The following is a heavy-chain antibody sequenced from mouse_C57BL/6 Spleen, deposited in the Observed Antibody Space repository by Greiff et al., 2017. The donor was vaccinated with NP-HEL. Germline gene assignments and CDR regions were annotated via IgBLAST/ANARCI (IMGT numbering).Heavy chain of an antibody. Sequence: VQLQQSGTELVKPGASVKLSCKASGYTFTSYWMHWVKQRPGQGLEWIGNINPSNGGTNYNEKFKSKATLTVDKSSSTAYMKLSSLTSEDSAVYYCARGQRRLRGNYAMDYWGQGTSVTVSS. D-gene: IGHD3-2*02. CDR2: INPSNGGT. CDR3: ARGQRRLRGNYAMDY. CDR1: GYTFTSYW. J-gene: IGHJ4*01. V-gene: IGHV1-53*01.